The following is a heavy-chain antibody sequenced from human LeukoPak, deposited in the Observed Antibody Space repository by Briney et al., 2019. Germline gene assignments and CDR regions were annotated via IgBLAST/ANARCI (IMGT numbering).Heavy chain of an antibody. CDR2: IYHSGST. D-gene: IGHD1-1*01. CDR3: AREAYPTGEREYNWFDP. J-gene: IGHJ5*02. CDR1: GGSISSGAYY. V-gene: IGHV4-30-2*01. Sequence: SQTLSLTCIVSGGSISSGAYYWSWIRQPPGKGLVWIGYIYHSGSTYYNPSLKSRVTISVDRSKNQFSLKLTSVTAADTAVYYCAREAYPTGEREYNWFDPWGQGSLVTVSS.